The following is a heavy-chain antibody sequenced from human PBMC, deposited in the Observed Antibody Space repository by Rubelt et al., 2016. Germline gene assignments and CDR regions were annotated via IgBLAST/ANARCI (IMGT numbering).Heavy chain of an antibody. CDR3: AKEPDFWSAQNWFDP. V-gene: IGHV3-23*01. D-gene: IGHD3-3*01. J-gene: IGHJ5*02. CDR2: ISGGDGRT. CDR1: GFRFSGCG. Sequence: GGLVQPGGSLRLACAVSGFRFSGCGMHWVRQAPGKGLEWLSVISGGDGRTYYADSVKGRFTISRDNSKNTLYLQINSLRDEDTAVYFCAKEPDFWSAQNWFDPWGQGTLVTVSS.